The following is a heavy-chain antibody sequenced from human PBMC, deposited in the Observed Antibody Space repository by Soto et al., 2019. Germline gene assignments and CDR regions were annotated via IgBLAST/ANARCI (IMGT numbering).Heavy chain of an antibody. Sequence: QVQLVQSGAEVKKPGASVKVSCKASGYTFTSYAMHWVRQAPGQRLEWMGWINAGNGNTKYSQKFQGRVTITRDTSASTAYMELSSLRSEDTAVYYCASTFCSGGSCYSRAADYYYYGMDVWGQGTTVTVSS. J-gene: IGHJ6*02. D-gene: IGHD2-15*01. CDR3: ASTFCSGGSCYSRAADYYYYGMDV. V-gene: IGHV1-3*01. CDR2: INAGNGNT. CDR1: GYTFTSYA.